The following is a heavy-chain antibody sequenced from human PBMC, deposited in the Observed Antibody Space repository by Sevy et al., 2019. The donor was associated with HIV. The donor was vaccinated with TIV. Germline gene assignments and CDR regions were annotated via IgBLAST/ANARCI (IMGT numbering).Heavy chain of an antibody. Sequence: GGSLRLSCAASGFTFSDHYMDWVRQAPGKGLEWVGRTRNKANSYTTKHAASVKGRFTISRDDSKNSLYLQMNSLKTEDTAVYYCARASRRDYYYGMDVWGQGTTVTVSS. CDR2: TRNKANSYTT. CDR1: GFTFSDHY. J-gene: IGHJ6*02. CDR3: ARASRRDYYYGMDV. V-gene: IGHV3-72*01.